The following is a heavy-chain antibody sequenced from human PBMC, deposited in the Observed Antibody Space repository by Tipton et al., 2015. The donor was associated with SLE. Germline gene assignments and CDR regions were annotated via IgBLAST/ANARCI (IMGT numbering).Heavy chain of an antibody. V-gene: IGHV4-34*01. CDR3: AGGGAVYYYYYYMDV. CDR2: INHSGST. CDR1: GGSFSDYY. Sequence: TLSLTCAVYGGSFSDYYWSWIRQSPGKGLEWIGEINHSGSTNYNPSLKSRVTISVDTSKNQFSLKLSSVTAADTAVYYCAGGGAVYYYYYYMDVWGKGTTVTVSS. D-gene: IGHD1-26*01. J-gene: IGHJ6*03.